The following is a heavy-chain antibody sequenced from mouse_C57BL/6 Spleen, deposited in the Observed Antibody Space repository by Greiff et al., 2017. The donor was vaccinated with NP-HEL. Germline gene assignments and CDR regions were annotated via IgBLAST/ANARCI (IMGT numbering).Heavy chain of an antibody. CDR3: ARGDGYYVGWFAY. V-gene: IGHV1-64*01. Sequence: QVQLQQPGAELVKPGASVKLSCKASGYTFTSYWMHWVKQRPGQGLEWIGMIHPNSGSTNYNEKFKSKATLTVDKSSSTAYMQLSSLTSEDSAVYYCARGDGYYVGWFAYWGQGTLVTVSA. J-gene: IGHJ3*01. CDR2: IHPNSGST. CDR1: GYTFTSYW. D-gene: IGHD2-3*01.